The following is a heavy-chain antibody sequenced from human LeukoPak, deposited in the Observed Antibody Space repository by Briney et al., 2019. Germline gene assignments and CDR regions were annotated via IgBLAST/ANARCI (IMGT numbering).Heavy chain of an antibody. D-gene: IGHD5-18*01. CDR2: IHPSGSST. V-gene: IGHV1-46*01. CDR3: ARMDMDTAMVTNYLDH. J-gene: IGHJ4*02. CDR1: GYTFTNNY. Sequence: ASVKISCKASGYTFTNNYMHWVRQAPGQGLEWMGVIHPSGSSTNYAQKFQGRVTMTKDTSTSTVYIELNNLRSDDTAVYYCARMDMDTAMVTNYLDHWGQGTLLIVSS.